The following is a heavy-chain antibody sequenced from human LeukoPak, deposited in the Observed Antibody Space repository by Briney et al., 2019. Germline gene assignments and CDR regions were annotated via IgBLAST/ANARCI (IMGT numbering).Heavy chain of an antibody. J-gene: IGHJ3*02. V-gene: IGHV5-51*01. Sequence: GESLKISCKGSGYIFSTYLIGWVRQEPGKGLEWMGIIYPGDSDTRYSPSFQGHVTISADKSISTVYLQWSSLKASDTAMYYCARRGLGNAFDIWGQGTMVTVSS. CDR2: IYPGDSDT. CDR3: ARRGLGNAFDI. CDR1: GYIFSTYL. D-gene: IGHD3-16*01.